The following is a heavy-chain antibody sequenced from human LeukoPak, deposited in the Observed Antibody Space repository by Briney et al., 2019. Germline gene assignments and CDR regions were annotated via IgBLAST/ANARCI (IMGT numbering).Heavy chain of an antibody. Sequence: SETRSLPCTVSGDSNSSSSYYGTWIRPPPGEGGERIGSIYYSGSTYYNPSLKSRVTISVDTSKNQFSLKLTAVTAADTAVYYCARHKQLPSGYFDYWGQGTLVTVSS. V-gene: IGHV4-39*01. CDR1: GDSNSSSSYY. CDR2: IYYSGST. J-gene: IGHJ4*02. CDR3: ARHKQLPSGYFDY. D-gene: IGHD6-6*01.